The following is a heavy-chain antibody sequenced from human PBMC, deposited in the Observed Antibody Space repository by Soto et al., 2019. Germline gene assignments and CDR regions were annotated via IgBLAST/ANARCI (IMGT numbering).Heavy chain of an antibody. CDR2: IYYSGST. CDR1: GGSISPYY. Sequence: PSETLSLTCTVSGGSISPYYWSWIRQPPGKRLEWIGYIYYSGSTNYNPSLKSRVTMSVDTSKNQFSLKLSSVTAADTAVYYCARDGNDLYSYAMDVWGQGTTVTVSS. D-gene: IGHD1-1*01. V-gene: IGHV4-59*01. CDR3: ARDGNDLYSYAMDV. J-gene: IGHJ6*02.